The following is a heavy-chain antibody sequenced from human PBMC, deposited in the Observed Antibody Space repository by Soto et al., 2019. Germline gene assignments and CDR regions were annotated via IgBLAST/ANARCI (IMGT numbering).Heavy chain of an antibody. CDR3: ARWRAGTFLSYFDY. CDR1: GGSISSGGYY. V-gene: IGHV4-30-2*02. CDR2: IYHSGST. Sequence: SETLSLTCTVSGGSISSGGYYWSWIRQHPGKGLEWIGYIYHSGSTYYNPSLKSRVTISVDRSKNQFSLKLSSVTAADTAVYYCARWRAGTFLSYFDYWGQGTLVTVSS. J-gene: IGHJ4*02. D-gene: IGHD6-19*01.